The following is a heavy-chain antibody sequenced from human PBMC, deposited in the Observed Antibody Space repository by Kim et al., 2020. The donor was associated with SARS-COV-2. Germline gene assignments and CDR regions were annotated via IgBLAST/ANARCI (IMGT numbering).Heavy chain of an antibody. V-gene: IGHV1-2*02. CDR2: INPNSGGT. CDR3: ARVNEPYFPWVVVPAATNSYYFDY. CDR1: GYTFTGYY. J-gene: IGHJ4*02. Sequence: ASVKVSCKASGYTFTGYYMHWVRQAPGQGLEWMGWINPNSGGTNYAQKFQGRVTMTRDTSISTAYMELSRLRSDDTAVYYCARVNEPYFPWVVVPAATNSYYFDYWGQGTLVTVSS. D-gene: IGHD2-2*01.